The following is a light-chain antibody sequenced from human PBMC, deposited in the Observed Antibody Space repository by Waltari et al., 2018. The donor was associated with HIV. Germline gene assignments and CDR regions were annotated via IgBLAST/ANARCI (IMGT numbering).Light chain of an antibody. CDR3: QVWDESNEQVV. CDR1: NIAGRK. J-gene: IGLJ2*01. Sequence: YVLTQPPSVSVAPGQTARITCGGDNIAGRKVHWYQRRPGQPPALVVFDDSDRPSGIPERFSGSISGNTATLIISRVEDGDEADYYCQVWDESNEQVVFGGGTRLTVL. V-gene: IGLV3-21*02. CDR2: DDS.